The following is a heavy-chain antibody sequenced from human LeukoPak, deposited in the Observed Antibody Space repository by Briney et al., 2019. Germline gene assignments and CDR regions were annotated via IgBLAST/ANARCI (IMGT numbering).Heavy chain of an antibody. CDR3: ASGWLQFSFDY. CDR1: GFTFSSYG. CDR2: IWYDGSNK. V-gene: IGHV3-33*01. D-gene: IGHD5-24*01. J-gene: IGHJ4*02. Sequence: SGGSLRLSRAASGFTFSSYGMHWVRQAPGKGLEWVAVIWYDGSNKYYADSVKGRFTISRDNSKNTLYLQMNSLRAEDTAVYYCASGWLQFSFDYWGQGTLVTVSS.